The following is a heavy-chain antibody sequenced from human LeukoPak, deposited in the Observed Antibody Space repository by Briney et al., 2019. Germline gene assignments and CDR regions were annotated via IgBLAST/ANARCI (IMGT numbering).Heavy chain of an antibody. D-gene: IGHD4-17*01. CDR2: INQDGSDK. CDR1: GFSFSSYG. V-gene: IGHV3-7*01. CDR3: ARDPTYGIDPFDI. J-gene: IGHJ3*02. Sequence: PGGSLRLSCAASGFSFSSYGMTWVRQAPGKGLEWVANINQDGSDKPYVDSVKGRFTISRDNAKNSLYLQMNSLRAEDTAVYYCARDPTYGIDPFDIWGQGTMVTVSS.